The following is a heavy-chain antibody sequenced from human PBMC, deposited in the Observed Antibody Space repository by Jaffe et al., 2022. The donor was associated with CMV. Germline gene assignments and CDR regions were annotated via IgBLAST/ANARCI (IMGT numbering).Heavy chain of an antibody. D-gene: IGHD3-9*01. CDR3: TTLLLLRYFDWGEEIGMDV. CDR1: GFTFSNAW. CDR2: IKSKTDGGTT. V-gene: IGHV3-15*01. Sequence: EVQLVESGGGLVKPGGSLRLSCAASGFTFSNAWMSWVRQAPGKGLEWVGRIKSKTDGGTTDYAAPVKGRFTISRDDSKNTLYLQMNSLKTEDTAVYYCTTLLLLRYFDWGEEIGMDVWGQGTTVTVSS. J-gene: IGHJ6*02.